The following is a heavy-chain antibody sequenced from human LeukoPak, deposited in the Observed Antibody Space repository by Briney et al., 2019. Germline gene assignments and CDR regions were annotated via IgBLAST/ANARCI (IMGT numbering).Heavy chain of an antibody. J-gene: IGHJ4*02. Sequence: KPSETLSLTCTVSGGSISSSNYYWGWIRQPPGKGLEWIGSIYYSGSTFYSPSLKSRVTISVDTSKNQFSLKLSSVTAADTAVYYCARHPPYGSVSWGSYYFDYWGQGNLVTVSS. V-gene: IGHV4-39*01. CDR3: ARHPPYGSVSWGSYYFDY. D-gene: IGHD3-10*01. CDR1: GGSISSSNYY. CDR2: IYYSGST.